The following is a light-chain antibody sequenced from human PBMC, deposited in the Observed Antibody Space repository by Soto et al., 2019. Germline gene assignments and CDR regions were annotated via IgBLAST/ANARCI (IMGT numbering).Light chain of an antibody. CDR3: QQCYSSSIT. Sequence: EIPITQSPSTLSASLGARATISCRASQSVSSYLAWYQQKPGQAPRLLIYGASSMDSGVPARFSGSGSGTEFTLTISSLQSEDFAPYYCQQCYSSSITFGGGTKV. CDR2: GAS. V-gene: IGKV3-15*01. CDR1: QSVSSY. J-gene: IGKJ4*01.